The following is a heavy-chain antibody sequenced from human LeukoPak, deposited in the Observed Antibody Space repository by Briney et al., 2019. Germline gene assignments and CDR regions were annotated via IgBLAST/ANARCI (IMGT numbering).Heavy chain of an antibody. CDR3: ARARYCIGSTCPAGYYGMDV. J-gene: IGHJ6*02. V-gene: IGHV7-4-1*02. D-gene: IGHD2-15*01. CDR1: GYTFTSYG. CDR2: INTNTGNP. Sequence: ASVKVSCKASGYTFTSYGISWVRQAPGQGLEWMGWINTNTGNPTYAQGFTGRFVFSLDTSVSTAYLEISSLKAEDTAVYYCARARYCIGSTCPAGYYGMDVWSQGTTVTVSS.